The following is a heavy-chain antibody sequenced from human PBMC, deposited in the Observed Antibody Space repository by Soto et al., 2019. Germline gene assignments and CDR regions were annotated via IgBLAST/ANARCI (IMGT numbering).Heavy chain of an antibody. J-gene: IGHJ4*02. CDR3: ARMCRDGALVLFQH. CDR1: GGSMTSCIYH. CDR2: IYYRGST. D-gene: IGHD3-10*01. V-gene: IGHV4-39*01. Sequence: PSETLSLTCTFCGGSMTSCIYHWAWIRQPPTKGLEWIGNIYYRGSTYYNPSLNSRVTICVDTSKNQFSLSLISVTAADTAVYFCARMCRDGALVLFQHWGQGILVTVS.